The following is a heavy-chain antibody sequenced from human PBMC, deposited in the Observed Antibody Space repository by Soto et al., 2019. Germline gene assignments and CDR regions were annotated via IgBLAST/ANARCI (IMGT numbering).Heavy chain of an antibody. Sequence: ASVKVSCKASGYTFTSYAMHWVRQAPGQRLEWMGWINAGNGNTKYSQKFQGRVTITRDTSASTAYMELSSLRSEDTAVYYCARFSSLYCSGRSCYSVPVDIWGQGTMVTVS. CDR2: INAGNGNT. V-gene: IGHV1-3*01. J-gene: IGHJ3*02. CDR3: ARFSSLYCSGRSCYSVPVDI. D-gene: IGHD2-15*01. CDR1: GYTFTSYA.